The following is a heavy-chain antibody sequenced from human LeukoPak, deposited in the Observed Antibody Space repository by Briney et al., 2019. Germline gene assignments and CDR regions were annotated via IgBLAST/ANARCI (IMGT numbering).Heavy chain of an antibody. J-gene: IGHJ4*02. V-gene: IGHV3-9*01. CDR2: ISWNSGSI. Sequence: PGRSLRLSCAASGFTFDDYAMHWVRQAPGKGLEWVSGISWNSGSIGYADSVKGRFTISRDNAKNSLYLQMNSLRPEDTALYYCAKDMKATVVSPDFDYWGQGTLVTVSS. D-gene: IGHD4-23*01. CDR3: AKDMKATVVSPDFDY. CDR1: GFTFDDYA.